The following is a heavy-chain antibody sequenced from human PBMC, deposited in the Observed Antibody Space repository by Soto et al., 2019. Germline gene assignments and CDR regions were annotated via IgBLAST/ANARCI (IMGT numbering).Heavy chain of an antibody. Sequence: QVHLVQSGAEVKKPGASVKVSCKASGYTFTSYGITWVRQAPGQVLEWMGWISAHNGNTDYAQKIQGRVIVTRDTSTSTAYMELRSLRSDDTAVYYCARGRYGDYWGQGDLVTVSS. J-gene: IGHJ4*02. V-gene: IGHV1-18*01. CDR1: GYTFTSYG. CDR2: ISAHNGNT. CDR3: ARGRYGDY. D-gene: IGHD1-1*01.